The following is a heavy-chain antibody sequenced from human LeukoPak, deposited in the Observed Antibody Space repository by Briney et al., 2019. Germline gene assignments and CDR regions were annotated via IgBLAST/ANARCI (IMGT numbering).Heavy chain of an antibody. CDR1: GYTFTSYA. Sequence: ASVNVSCKASGYTFTSYAMHWVRQAPGQRLEWMGWINAGNGNTKYSQKFQGRVTITRDTSASTAYMELSSLRSEDTAVYYCARDEIVSGSHDYWGQGTLVTVSS. CDR3: ARDEIVSGSHDY. J-gene: IGHJ4*02. CDR2: INAGNGNT. V-gene: IGHV1-3*01. D-gene: IGHD2-15*01.